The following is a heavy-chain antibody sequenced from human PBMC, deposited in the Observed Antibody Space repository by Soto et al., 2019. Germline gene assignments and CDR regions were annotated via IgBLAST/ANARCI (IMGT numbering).Heavy chain of an antibody. CDR1: GYTFTSYD. V-gene: IGHV1-8*01. D-gene: IGHD2-2*01. CDR2: MNPNSGNT. Sequence: ASVKVSCKASGYTFTSYDINWVRQATGQGLEWMGWMNPNSGNTGYAQKFQGRVTMTRNTSISTAYMELSSLRSEDTTVYYCARARRTLGYCSSTSCLPERFYYYMDVCGKGTTVTLSS. J-gene: IGHJ6*03. CDR3: ARARRTLGYCSSTSCLPERFYYYMDV.